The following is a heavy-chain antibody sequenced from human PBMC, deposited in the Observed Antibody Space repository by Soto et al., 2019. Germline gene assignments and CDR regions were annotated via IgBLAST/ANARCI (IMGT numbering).Heavy chain of an antibody. J-gene: IGHJ4*02. CDR1: GYSFSTYW. V-gene: IGHV5-10-1*01. D-gene: IGHD3-22*01. Sequence: EVQLVQSGAEVKKPGESLRISCKGSGYSFSTYWISWVRQMPGKGLEWMGRIDPTDSYTKYSPSFQGHVTISADKSISTAYLQWSSLKASDTGMYYCARRHHYYNSGGLDSWGQGTLVTVSS. CDR3: ARRHHYYNSGGLDS. CDR2: IDPTDSYT.